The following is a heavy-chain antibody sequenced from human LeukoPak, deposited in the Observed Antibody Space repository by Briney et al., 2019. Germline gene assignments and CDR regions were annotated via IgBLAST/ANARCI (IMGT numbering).Heavy chain of an antibody. D-gene: IGHD6-13*01. J-gene: IGHJ2*01. Sequence: TGGSLRLSCAASGFTFSSYWMNWVRQAPGKGLEWVANIKQDGSEKYYVDSVKGRFTISRDNAKNSLYLQMNSLRVDDTAVYYCARAYSSTWSSRYFDLWGRGTLVTVSS. CDR2: IKQDGSEK. V-gene: IGHV3-7*01. CDR3: ARAYSSTWSSRYFDL. CDR1: GFTFSSYW.